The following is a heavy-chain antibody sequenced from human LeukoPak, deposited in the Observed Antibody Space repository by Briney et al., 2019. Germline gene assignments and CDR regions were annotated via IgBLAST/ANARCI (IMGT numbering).Heavy chain of an antibody. CDR3: VSAIRADNGNYGHFDY. CDR1: GFTFSIYW. V-gene: IGHV3-7*01. D-gene: IGHD1-26*01. J-gene: IGHJ4*02. CDR2: IKEDGSAK. Sequence: PGGSLRLSCAASGFTFSIYWMSWVRQAPGKGLEWVANIKEDGSAKYNVDSVKGRFTISRDNAKNSLYLQMNSLRTEDTAVYYCVSAIRADNGNYGHFDYWGQGTLVTVSS.